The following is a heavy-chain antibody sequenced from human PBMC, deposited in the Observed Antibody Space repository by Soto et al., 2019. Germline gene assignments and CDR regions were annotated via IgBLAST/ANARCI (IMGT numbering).Heavy chain of an antibody. J-gene: IGHJ4*02. CDR1: GFTFSSYG. D-gene: IGHD4-17*01. Sequence: QVQLVESVGGVVQPGRSLRLSCAASGFTFSSYGMHWVRQAPGKGLEWVAVISYDGSNKYYADSVKGRFTISRDNSKNTLYLQMNSLRAEDTAVYYCAKDHGDLLPGLLDYWGQGTLVTVSS. V-gene: IGHV3-30*18. CDR3: AKDHGDLLPGLLDY. CDR2: ISYDGSNK.